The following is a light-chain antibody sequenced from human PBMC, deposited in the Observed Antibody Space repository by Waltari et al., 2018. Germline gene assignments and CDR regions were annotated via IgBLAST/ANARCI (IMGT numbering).Light chain of an antibody. CDR2: RND. Sequence: QSVLTQPPSASGTPGQRVTISCSGSSSNTGTNYIYWFQQLPGTAPKLLSFRNDQRPSGVPDRFSASKSGTSASLAISGLRSEDEADYYCASWGDGLSGPSVVFGGGTKLTVL. J-gene: IGLJ2*01. CDR1: SSNTGTNY. V-gene: IGLV1-47*01. CDR3: ASWGDGLSGPSVV.